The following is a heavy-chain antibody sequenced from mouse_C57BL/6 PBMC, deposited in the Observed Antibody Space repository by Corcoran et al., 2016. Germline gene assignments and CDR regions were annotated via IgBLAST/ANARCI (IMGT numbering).Heavy chain of an antibody. CDR1: GYTFTDYY. V-gene: IGHV1-26*01. CDR2: INPNNGGT. D-gene: IGHD2-5*01. CDR3: ARTYYSNYWYFDF. Sequence: EVQLQQSGPELVKPGASVKISCKASGYTFTDYYMNWVKQSHGKSLEWIGDINPNNGGTSYNQKFKGKATLTVDKSSSTAYMELRSLTSEASAVYYCARTYYSNYWYFDFWGTGTTVTVSS. J-gene: IGHJ1*03.